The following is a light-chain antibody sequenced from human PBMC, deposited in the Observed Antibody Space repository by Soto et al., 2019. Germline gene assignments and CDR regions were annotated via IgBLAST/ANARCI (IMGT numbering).Light chain of an antibody. CDR3: VLYMGRGTWV. J-gene: IGLJ3*02. V-gene: IGLV8-61*01. CDR1: SGSVSAAYY. Sequence: QTVVTQEPSFSVSPGGTVTLTCALSSGSVSAAYYPSWYLQTPGQAPRTLIHSTNLRSSGVPDRFSGSILGNKAALTITGAQADDESDYYCVLYMGRGTWVFGGGTKLTVL. CDR2: STN.